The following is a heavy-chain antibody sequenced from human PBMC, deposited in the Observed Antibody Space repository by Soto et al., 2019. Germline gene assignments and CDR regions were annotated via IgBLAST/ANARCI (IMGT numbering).Heavy chain of an antibody. Sequence: GGSLRLSCAASGFTFDDYAMHWVRQAPGKGLEWVSGISWNSGSIGYADSVKGRFTISRDNAKNSLYLQMNSLRAEDTALYYCAKDIAPTDYDILTGYYSGLDYWGQGTLVTVSS. D-gene: IGHD3-9*01. CDR2: ISWNSGSI. J-gene: IGHJ4*02. V-gene: IGHV3-9*01. CDR3: AKDIAPTDYDILTGYYSGLDY. CDR1: GFTFDDYA.